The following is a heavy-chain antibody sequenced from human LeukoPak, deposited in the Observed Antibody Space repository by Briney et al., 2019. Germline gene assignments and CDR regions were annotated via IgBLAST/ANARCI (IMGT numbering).Heavy chain of an antibody. D-gene: IGHD6-6*01. CDR1: GYTFTSYD. J-gene: IGHJ5*02. Sequence: ASVKVSCKASGYTFTSYDINWVRQATGQELERMGWMNPNSGNTGYAQKFQGRVTMTRNTSISTAYMELSSLRSGDTAVYYCARVSAARRGYNWFDPWGQGTLVTVSS. CDR3: ARVSAARRGYNWFDP. V-gene: IGHV1-8*01. CDR2: MNPNSGNT.